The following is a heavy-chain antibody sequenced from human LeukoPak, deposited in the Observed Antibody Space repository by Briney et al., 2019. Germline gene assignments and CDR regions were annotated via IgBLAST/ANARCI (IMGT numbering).Heavy chain of an antibody. Sequence: ALVKVSCKVSGYTLTELSMHWVRQAPGKGLEWMGGFDPEDGETIYAQKFQGRVTMTEDTSTDTAYMELSSLRSEDTAVYYCATDFITMVRGVPSGMDVWGQGTTVTVSS. D-gene: IGHD3-10*01. CDR1: GYTLTELS. V-gene: IGHV1-24*01. J-gene: IGHJ6*02. CDR2: FDPEDGET. CDR3: ATDFITMVRGVPSGMDV.